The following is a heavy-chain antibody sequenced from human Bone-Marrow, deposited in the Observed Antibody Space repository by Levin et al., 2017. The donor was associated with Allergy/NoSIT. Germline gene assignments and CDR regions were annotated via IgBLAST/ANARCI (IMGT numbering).Heavy chain of an antibody. J-gene: IGHJ4*02. CDR2: IYFTGST. Sequence: SETLSLTCTVSGDSISSSSTSYWXXXXQAPGKGLDWIGNIYFTGSTDYSPSIRSQFTISIDTSKNQFSLRLTAVTAADTAIYYCARLYCDGDCHPGYFDSWGQGTPVIVSS. CDR3: ARLYCDGDCHPGYFDS. D-gene: IGHD2-21*02. V-gene: IGHV4-39*01. CDR1: GDSISSSSTSY.